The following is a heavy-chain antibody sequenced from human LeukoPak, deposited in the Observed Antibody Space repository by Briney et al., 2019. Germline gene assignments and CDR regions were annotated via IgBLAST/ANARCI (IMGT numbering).Heavy chain of an antibody. V-gene: IGHV1-69-2*01. CDR3: ATKGPANSSGYYRPDAFDI. CDR2: VDPEDGET. D-gene: IGHD3-22*01. J-gene: IGHJ3*02. CDR1: GYTFTDYY. Sequence: ATVKISRKVSGYTFTDYYMHWVQQAPGKGLEWMGLVDPEDGETIYAEKFQGRVTITADTSTDTAYMELSSLRSEDTAVYYCATKGPANSSGYYRPDAFDIWGQGTMVTVSS.